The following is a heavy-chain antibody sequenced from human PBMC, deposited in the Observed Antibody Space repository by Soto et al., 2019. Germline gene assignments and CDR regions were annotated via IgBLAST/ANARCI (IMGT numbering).Heavy chain of an antibody. CDR1: GYTFTGYY. CDR3: ARGVAARRPIGY. Sequence: ASVKVSCKASGYTFTGYYMHWVRQAPGQGLEWMGWINPHSGGTNYAQQFQGRVTMTRDTSISTAYMELSRLRSDDTAVYYCARGVAARRPIGYWGRGALVTVSS. D-gene: IGHD6-6*01. J-gene: IGHJ4*02. V-gene: IGHV1-2*02. CDR2: INPHSGGT.